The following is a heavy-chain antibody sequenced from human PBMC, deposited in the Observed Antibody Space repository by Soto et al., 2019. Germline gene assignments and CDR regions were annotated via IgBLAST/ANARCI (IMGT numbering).Heavy chain of an antibody. CDR2: IYYSGST. CDR3: ARELRGGYDILTGSKNWYFDL. D-gene: IGHD3-9*01. Sequence: QVQLQESGPGLVKPSQTLSLTCTVSGGSISSGGYYWSWIRQHPGKGLEWIGYIYYSGSTYYNPSLKSRVTISVDTSKNQFSLKLSSVTAADTAVYYCARELRGGYDILTGSKNWYFDLWGRGTLSLSPQ. CDR1: GGSISSGGYY. V-gene: IGHV4-31*03. J-gene: IGHJ2*01.